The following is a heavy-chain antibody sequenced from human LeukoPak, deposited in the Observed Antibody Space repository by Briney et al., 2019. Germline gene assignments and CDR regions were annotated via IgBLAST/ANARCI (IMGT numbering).Heavy chain of an antibody. V-gene: IGHV3-15*01. J-gene: IGHJ4*02. CDR1: GFTFSNAW. CDR3: WYPPEY. D-gene: IGHD6-13*01. Sequence: GGSLRLSCAASGFTFSNAWMNWVRQAPGKGLEWVGRIKSKSDGGTTEYAAPVKGRFTISRDDSENTLYLQMNSLKIEDKDVYYRWYPPEYWGQGTLVTVSS. CDR2: IKSKSDGGTT.